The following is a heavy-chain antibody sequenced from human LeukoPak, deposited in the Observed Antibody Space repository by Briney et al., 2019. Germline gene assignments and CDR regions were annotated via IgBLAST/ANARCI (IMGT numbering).Heavy chain of an antibody. V-gene: IGHV4-59*12. J-gene: IGHJ4*02. CDR2: IYYSGST. Sequence: SETLSLTCTVSGGSLSSYYWSWVRQPPGKGLVGIGYIYYSGSTNYIPSLKSRVTISVDTSKIQFSLKLSSVTAADTAVYYCARGGGSGYYPGDYWGQGTLVTVSS. CDR3: ARGGGSGYYPGDY. D-gene: IGHD3-22*01. CDR1: GGSLSSYY.